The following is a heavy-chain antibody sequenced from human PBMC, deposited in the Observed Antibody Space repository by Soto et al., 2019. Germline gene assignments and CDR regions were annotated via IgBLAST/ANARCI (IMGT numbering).Heavy chain of an antibody. V-gene: IGHV3-53*01. J-gene: IGHJ4*02. Sequence: GGSLRLSCAASGFTVSSNDISWVRQAPGKGLEWVSVIYSGGSTYYAGSVKGRFNISRDNYKKTLYLQMNSLRAEDTAVYYCARGYRDDSSGYQYYFDYCGQRTLVTVYS. CDR3: ARGYRDDSSGYQYYFDY. CDR1: GFTVSSND. D-gene: IGHD3-22*01. CDR2: IYSGGST.